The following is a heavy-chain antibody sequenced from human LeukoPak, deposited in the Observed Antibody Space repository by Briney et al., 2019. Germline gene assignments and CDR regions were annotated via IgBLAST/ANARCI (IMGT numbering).Heavy chain of an antibody. V-gene: IGHV3-30*18. CDR1: GFXFSSYG. J-gene: IGHJ4*02. D-gene: IGHD6-13*01. CDR3: AKGRPGVAAAGSRGYFDY. Sequence: PGGSLRLSCAASGFXFSSYGIHWVRQAPGKGLEWVAVISYDGSNKYYADSVKGRFTISRDNSKNTLYLQMNSLRAEDTAVYYCAKGRPGVAAAGSRGYFDYWGQGTLVTVSS. CDR2: ISYDGSNK.